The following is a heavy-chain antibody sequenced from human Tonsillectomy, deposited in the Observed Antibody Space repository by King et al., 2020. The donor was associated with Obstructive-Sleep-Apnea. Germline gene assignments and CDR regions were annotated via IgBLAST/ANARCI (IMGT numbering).Heavy chain of an antibody. CDR2: IYPGDSDT. Sequence: VQLVESGAEVKKPGESLKISCKGSGYSFTSYWIGWVRQMPGKGLEWVGIIYPGDSDTRYSPSFQGQVTISADKSISTAYSQWSSLKASDTAMYYCARQSALIRGVGSFDYWGQGTLVTVSS. CDR1: GYSFTSYW. D-gene: IGHD3-10*01. J-gene: IGHJ4*02. V-gene: IGHV5-51*01. CDR3: ARQSALIRGVGSFDY.